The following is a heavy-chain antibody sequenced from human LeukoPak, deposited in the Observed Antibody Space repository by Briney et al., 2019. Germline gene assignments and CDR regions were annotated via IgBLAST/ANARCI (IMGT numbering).Heavy chain of an antibody. CDR2: INGDGSEK. D-gene: IGHD4-17*01. Sequence: GGSLRLSCAASGXTFSRFYVSWVRQPPGKGLEWVANINGDGSEKYYVDSVKGRFTVSRDNARGSLYLQMNSLRGEDTAVYYCARRATVTYHGMDVWGQGTTVTVSS. J-gene: IGHJ6*02. CDR1: GXTFSRFY. V-gene: IGHV3-7*02. CDR3: ARRATVTYHGMDV.